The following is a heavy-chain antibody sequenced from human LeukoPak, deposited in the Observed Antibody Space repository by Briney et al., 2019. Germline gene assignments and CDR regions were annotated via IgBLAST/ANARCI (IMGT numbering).Heavy chain of an antibody. D-gene: IGHD4-23*01. J-gene: IGHJ4*02. CDR2: IKTKTDGGTT. V-gene: IGHV3-15*01. CDR3: ANIFGGNSHRSDY. Sequence: GGSLRLSCAASGFTFSSAWMSWVRQAPGQGLEWLGRIKTKTDGGTTDYAAPVKGRFTISRDDSTDTLYLQMNSLKSDDTAVYYCANIFGGNSHRSDYWGQGTLVTVSS. CDR1: GFTFSSAW.